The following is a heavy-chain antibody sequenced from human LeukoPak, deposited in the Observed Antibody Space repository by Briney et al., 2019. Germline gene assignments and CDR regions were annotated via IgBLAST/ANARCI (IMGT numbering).Heavy chain of an antibody. CDR1: GYTFTSYD. CDR2: MNPNSGNT. V-gene: IGHV1-8*02. D-gene: IGHD3-10*01. Sequence: ASVKVCCKASGYTFTSYDINWVRLATGQGLEWMGWMNPNSGNTGYAQKFQGRVTMTRNTSISTAYMELSSLRSEDTAVYYCARRWGSGSYYNLFGYWGQGTLVTVSS. J-gene: IGHJ4*02. CDR3: ARRWGSGSYYNLFGY.